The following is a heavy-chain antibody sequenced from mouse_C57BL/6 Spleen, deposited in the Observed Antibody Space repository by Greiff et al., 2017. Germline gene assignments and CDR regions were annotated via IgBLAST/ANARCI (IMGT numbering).Heavy chain of an antibody. D-gene: IGHD2-4*01. CDR3: ARGQITTGNWFAY. J-gene: IGHJ3*01. CDR2: ISDGGSYT. Sequence: EVMLVESGGGLVKPGGSLKLSCAASGFTFSSYAMSWVRQTPEKRLEWVATISDGGSYTYYPDNVKGRFTISRDNAKNNLYLQMSHLKSEDTAMYYCARGQITTGNWFAYWGQGTLVTVSA. CDR1: GFTFSSYA. V-gene: IGHV5-4*03.